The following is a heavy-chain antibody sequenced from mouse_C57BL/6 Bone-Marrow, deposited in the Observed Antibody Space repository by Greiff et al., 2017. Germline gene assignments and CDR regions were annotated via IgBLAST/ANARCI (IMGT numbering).Heavy chain of an antibody. CDR3: ARNPYYYGSSLGY. CDR1: GYTFTSYW. Sequence: VQLQQSGAELVRPGSSVKLSCKASGYTFTSYWMDWVKQRPGQGLEWIGNIYPSDSATHYNQKFKDKATLTVDKSSSTAYMQLSSLTSEDSAVSYCARNPYYYGSSLGYWGQGTTLTVSS. J-gene: IGHJ2*01. D-gene: IGHD1-1*01. CDR2: IYPSDSAT. V-gene: IGHV1-61*01.